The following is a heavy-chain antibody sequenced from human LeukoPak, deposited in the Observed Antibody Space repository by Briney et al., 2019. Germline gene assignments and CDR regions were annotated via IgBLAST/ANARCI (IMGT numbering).Heavy chain of an antibody. D-gene: IGHD3-10*01. CDR1: GFTFSSYW. V-gene: IGHV3-7*01. CDR2: IKQDGSEK. Sequence: GGSLRLSCAASGFTFSSYWMSWVRQAPGKGLEWVANIKQDGSEKYYVDSVKGRFTISRDNAKNSLYLQMNSLRAEDTAVYYCARDRMNGSGSYYYYGMDVWGQGTTVTVSS. CDR3: ARDRMNGSGSYYYYGMDV. J-gene: IGHJ6*02.